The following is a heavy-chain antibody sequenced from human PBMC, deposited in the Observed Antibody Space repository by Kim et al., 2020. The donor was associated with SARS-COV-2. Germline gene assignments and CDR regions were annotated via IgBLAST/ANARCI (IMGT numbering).Heavy chain of an antibody. V-gene: IGHV3-49*02. Sequence: YRAYVKGRYTIPREESKSIAYLQMNSLKTEDTAVYYCTRSAAEGYYGMDVWGQGTTVTVSS. J-gene: IGHJ6*02. D-gene: IGHD6-13*01. CDR3: TRSAAEGYYGMDV.